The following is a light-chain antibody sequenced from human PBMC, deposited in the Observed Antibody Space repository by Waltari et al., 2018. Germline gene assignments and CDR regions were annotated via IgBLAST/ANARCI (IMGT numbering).Light chain of an antibody. J-gene: IGKJ2*03. Sequence: DIQMTQSPSTQSASVGDTITITCRASQSISNYLAWYQQKPGKAPKLLIYKASSSGSGVPSRFSGSGSGTEFTLTISSLQPDDFATYYCQQYNTYSSFGQGTKLEIK. V-gene: IGKV1-5*03. CDR3: QQYNTYSS. CDR1: QSISNY. CDR2: KAS.